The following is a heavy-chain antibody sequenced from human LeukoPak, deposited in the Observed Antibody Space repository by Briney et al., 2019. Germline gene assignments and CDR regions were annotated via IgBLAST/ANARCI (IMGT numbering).Heavy chain of an antibody. CDR2: ISGSGDHT. J-gene: IGHJ4*02. D-gene: IGHD1-14*01. CDR3: AKHHPSSRGHDY. CDR1: RFTFSNYA. Sequence: PGGSLRLSCTASRFTFSNYALSWVRQAPGKGLEWVSAISGSGDHTYYADSVKGRFTISRDNSKNTLYLQMISLRAEDTAVYYCAKHHPSSRGHDYWGQGTLVTVSS. V-gene: IGHV3-23*01.